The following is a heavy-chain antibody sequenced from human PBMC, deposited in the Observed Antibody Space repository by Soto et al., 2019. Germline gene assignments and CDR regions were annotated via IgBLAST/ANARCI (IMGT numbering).Heavy chain of an antibody. CDR1: GFSFSNYG. V-gene: IGHV3-33*01. J-gene: IGHJ6*02. CDR2: IWNDGSNK. CDR3: VRALANDCSSTSCYPYGMDV. D-gene: IGHD2-2*01. Sequence: PGGSLRLSCAASGFSFSNYGMYWVRQAPGKGLEWVAVIWNDGSNKYYADSVKGRFTISRDNSKNTLYLQMNSLRAGDTAVYYCVRALANDCSSTSCYPYGMDVWGQGTTVTVSS.